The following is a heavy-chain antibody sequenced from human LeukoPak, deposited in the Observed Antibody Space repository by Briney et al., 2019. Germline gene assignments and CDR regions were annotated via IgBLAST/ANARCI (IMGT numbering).Heavy chain of an antibody. CDR2: IKQDGSEK. CDR1: GFTFSSYW. V-gene: IGHV3-7*01. J-gene: IGHJ1*01. D-gene: IGHD6-19*01. Sequence: GGSLRLSCAASGFTFSSYWMSWVRQAPGKGLEWVANIKQDGSEKYYVDSVKGRFTISRDNAKNSLYLQMNSLRAEDTAVYYCARGPNSSGWYTRIQHWGQGTLVTVSS. CDR3: ARGPNSSGWYTRIQH.